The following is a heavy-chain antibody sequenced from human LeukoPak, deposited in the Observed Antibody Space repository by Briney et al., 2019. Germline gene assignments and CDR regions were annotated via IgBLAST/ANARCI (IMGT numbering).Heavy chain of an antibody. CDR3: ARGAGGDGYNTYDY. CDR1: GFTFSDYE. J-gene: IGHJ4*02. CDR2: ISWNSGSI. Sequence: PGGSLRLSCAASGFTFSDYEMNWVRQAPGKGLEWVSGISWNSGSIGYADSVKGRFTISRDNAKNSLYLQMNSLRAEDMALYYCARGAGGDGYNTYDYWGQGTLVTVSS. D-gene: IGHD5-24*01. V-gene: IGHV3-9*03.